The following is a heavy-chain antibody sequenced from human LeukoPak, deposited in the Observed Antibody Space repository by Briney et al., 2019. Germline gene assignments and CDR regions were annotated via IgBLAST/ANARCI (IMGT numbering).Heavy chain of an antibody. CDR2: IWHDGDTT. D-gene: IGHD5-18*01. V-gene: IGHV3-33*03. CDR3: VKDSTARASNVPDY. J-gene: IGHJ4*02. CDR1: GFTFYNFG. Sequence: GTSLRLSCAASGFTFYNFGMQWVPQAPGKGRVWVAVIWHDGDTTFYADPVKGRFTIPRDKSKDTLYLEMNSLRAEDTALYYCVKDSTARASNVPDYWGQGTLVTVSS.